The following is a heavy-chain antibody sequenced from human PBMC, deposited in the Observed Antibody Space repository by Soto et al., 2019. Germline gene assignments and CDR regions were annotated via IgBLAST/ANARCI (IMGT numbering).Heavy chain of an antibody. Sequence: SETLSLTCTVSGGSISSGDYYWSWIRQPPGKGLEWIGYIYYSGSTYYNPSLESRVTISVDTSKNQFSLKLSSATAADTAVYYCARALYSSFPRYYYYGMDVWGQGTTVTVSS. CDR1: GGSISSGDYY. J-gene: IGHJ6*02. CDR3: ARALYSSFPRYYYYGMDV. D-gene: IGHD4-4*01. V-gene: IGHV4-30-4*01. CDR2: IYYSGST.